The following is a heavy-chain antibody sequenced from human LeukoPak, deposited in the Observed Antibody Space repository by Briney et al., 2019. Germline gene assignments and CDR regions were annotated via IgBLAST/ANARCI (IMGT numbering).Heavy chain of an antibody. CDR3: ARGYSYGSVDY. CDR2: ISWNSGSI. D-gene: IGHD5-18*01. V-gene: IGHV3-9*01. CDR1: GFTFDDYA. J-gene: IGHJ4*02. Sequence: GRSLRLSCAASGFTFDDYAMHWVRQAPGKGLEWVSGISWNSGSIGYADSVKGRFTISRDNAKNSLYLQMNSLRAEDTALYYRARGYSYGSVDYWGQGTLVTVSS.